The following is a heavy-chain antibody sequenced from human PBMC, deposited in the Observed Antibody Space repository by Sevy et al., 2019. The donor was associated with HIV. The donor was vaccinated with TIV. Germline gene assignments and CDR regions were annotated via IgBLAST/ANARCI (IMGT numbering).Heavy chain of an antibody. J-gene: IGHJ6*02. D-gene: IGHD5-18*01. CDR1: GFTFSNAW. V-gene: IGHV3-15*01. Sequence: GGSLRFSCAASGFTFSNAWMSWVRQAPGKGLEWVGRIKSKTDGGTTDYAAPVKGRFTISRDDSKNTLYLQMNSLKTEDTAVYYCTTAPRRGYSYGYYYYGIDVWGQGTTVTVSS. CDR3: TTAPRRGYSYGYYYYGIDV. CDR2: IKSKTDGGTT.